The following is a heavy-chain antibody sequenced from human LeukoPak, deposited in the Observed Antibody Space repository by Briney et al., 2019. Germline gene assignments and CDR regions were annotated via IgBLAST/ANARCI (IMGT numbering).Heavy chain of an antibody. CDR2: INPNSGGT. Sequence: ASVKVSCKASGYTFTGCYMHWVRQAPGQGLEWMGWINPNSGGTNYAQKFQGRVTMTRDTSISTAYMELSRLRSDDTAVYYCARESEGYCSSTSCYLFDYWGQGTLVTVSS. CDR3: ARESEGYCSSTSCYLFDY. J-gene: IGHJ4*02. CDR1: GYTFTGCY. D-gene: IGHD2-2*01. V-gene: IGHV1-2*02.